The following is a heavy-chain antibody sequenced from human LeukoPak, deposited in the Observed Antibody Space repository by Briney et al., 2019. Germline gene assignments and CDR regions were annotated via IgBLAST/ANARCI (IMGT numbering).Heavy chain of an antibody. Sequence: PSETLSLTCTVSGGSISSYYWSWIRQPPGKGLEWIGYIYYTGKTDFNPSLKSRVSISIDTSKNQFSLKLNSVTAADTAFYYCASLILADTSRYGEFEYWGQGTLVPVSS. CDR3: ASLILADTSRYGEFEY. V-gene: IGHV4-59*08. J-gene: IGHJ4*02. CDR1: GGSISSYY. CDR2: IYYTGKT. D-gene: IGHD3-22*01.